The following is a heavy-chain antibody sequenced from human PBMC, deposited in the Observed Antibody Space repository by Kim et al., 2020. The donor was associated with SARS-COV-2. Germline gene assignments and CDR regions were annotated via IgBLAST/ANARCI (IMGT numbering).Heavy chain of an antibody. Sequence: IASADSVKGRFTTPRENAKNSLYLQMNSLRAEDTALYYCAKEGYGSGYFDYWGQGTLVTVSS. CDR3: AKEGYGSGYFDY. J-gene: IGHJ4*02. V-gene: IGHV3-9*01. D-gene: IGHD3-10*01. CDR2: I.